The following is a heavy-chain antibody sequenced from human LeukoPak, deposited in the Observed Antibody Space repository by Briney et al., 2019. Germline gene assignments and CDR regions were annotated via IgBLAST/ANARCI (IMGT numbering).Heavy chain of an antibody. D-gene: IGHD3-10*01. CDR1: GFTFSSYE. CDR3: ARSYYYGSGSYLFPPYFDY. Sequence: PGGSLRLSCAASGFTFSSYEMNWVRQAPGKGLEWVSSISSSSSYIYYADSVKGRFTISRDNAKNSLYLQMNSLRAEDTAVYYCARSYYYGSGSYLFPPYFDYWGQGTLVTVSS. V-gene: IGHV3-21*01. CDR2: ISSSSSYI. J-gene: IGHJ4*02.